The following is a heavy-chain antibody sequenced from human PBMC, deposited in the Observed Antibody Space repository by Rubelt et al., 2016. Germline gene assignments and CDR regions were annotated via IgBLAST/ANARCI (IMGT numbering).Heavy chain of an antibody. D-gene: IGHD2-2*01. CDR1: GGSISSSSYC. Sequence: QLQLQESGPGLVKPSETLSLTCTVSGGSISSSSYCWGWLRHPPGQGLAWIGTIDYRGRTYSHPSLQLHATIYVNTSKNQFSLKLSSVTAADTAVYFCARSRDDSPPYYFDYWGQGTLVTVSS. V-gene: IGHV4-39*07. CDR3: ARSRDDSPPYYFDY. J-gene: IGHJ4*02. CDR2: IDYRGRT.